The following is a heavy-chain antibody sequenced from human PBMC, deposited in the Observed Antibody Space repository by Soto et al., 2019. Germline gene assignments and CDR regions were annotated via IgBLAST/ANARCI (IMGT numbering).Heavy chain of an antibody. V-gene: IGHV4-34*01. CDR1: GGSFTGHF. CDR3: AKNERRGYSYGVDFDY. J-gene: IGHJ4*02. CDR2: VSHSGNT. Sequence: SETLSLTCTVSGGSFTGHFWSWVRQPPGKGLEWIGEVSHSGNTKYYPSLRSRVTLSVDSSKNQISLALTSVTAEDTAVYYCAKNERRGYSYGVDFDYWGQGTLVTVSS. D-gene: IGHD5-18*01.